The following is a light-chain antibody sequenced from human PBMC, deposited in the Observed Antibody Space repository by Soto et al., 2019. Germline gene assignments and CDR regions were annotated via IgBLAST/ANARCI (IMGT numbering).Light chain of an antibody. CDR2: ENN. J-gene: IGLJ3*02. CDR3: GTWDSGLSASWL. Sequence: QSVLTQPPSVSAAPGQTVTISCSGSTSNIGNNYVSWYQHLPGTAPKLLIYENNKRPSGIPDRFSGSKSGTSATLGITGLQTGDEADYYCGTWDSGLSASWLFGGGTKLTVL. V-gene: IGLV1-51*02. CDR1: TSNIGNNY.